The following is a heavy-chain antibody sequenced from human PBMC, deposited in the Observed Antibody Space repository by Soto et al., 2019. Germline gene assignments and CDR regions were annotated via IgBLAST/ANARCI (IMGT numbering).Heavy chain of an antibody. J-gene: IGHJ3*02. V-gene: IGHV2-70*01. D-gene: IGHD3-22*01. Sequence: SGPTLVNPTPTLTLTWTFSGFSLSTSGMCVSWIRQPPGKALEWLALIDWDDDKYYSTSLKTRLTISKDTSKNQVVLTMTNMDPVDTATYYCARIRYYDSSGYYRIDAFDIWGQGTMVTVSS. CDR1: GFSLSTSGMC. CDR2: IDWDDDK. CDR3: ARIRYYDSSGYYRIDAFDI.